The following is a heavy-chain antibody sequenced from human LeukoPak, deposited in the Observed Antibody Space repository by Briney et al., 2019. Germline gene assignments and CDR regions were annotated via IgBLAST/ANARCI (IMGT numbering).Heavy chain of an antibody. CDR3: AGVSHYYYYMDV. CDR1: GGTFSSYA. J-gene: IGHJ6*03. D-gene: IGHD2-8*01. CDR2: IIPIFGTA. V-gene: IGHV1-69*05. Sequence: SVKVSCKASGGTFSSYAISWVRQAPGQGLEWMGGIIPIFGTANYAQKFQGRVTITTDESTSTAYMELSSLRSEDTAVYYCAGVSHYYYYMDVWGKGTTVTVSS.